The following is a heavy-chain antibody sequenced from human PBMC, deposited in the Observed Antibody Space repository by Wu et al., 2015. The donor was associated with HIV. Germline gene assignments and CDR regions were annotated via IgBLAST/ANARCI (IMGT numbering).Heavy chain of an antibody. CDR1: GYTFANFY. J-gene: IGHJ4*02. D-gene: IGHD4-11*01. CDR3: ARDTTPITTEFDY. V-gene: IGHV1-2*02. Sequence: QVRLVQSGPEVKKPGASVRVSCGTSGYTFANFYIHWVRQAPGHGLEWMAWINPSGGATIYAEAFEGRVTVTTDTSMKTVYMELESLTSGDTAMYFCARDTTPITTEFDYWGQGTLITVSS. CDR2: INPSGGAT.